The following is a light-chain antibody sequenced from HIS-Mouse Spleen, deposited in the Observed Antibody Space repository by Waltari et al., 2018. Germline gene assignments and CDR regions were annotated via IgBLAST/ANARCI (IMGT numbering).Light chain of an antibody. J-gene: IGLJ3*02. CDR1: SSNLGSTY. CDR2: RNN. V-gene: IGLV1-47*01. CDR3: AAWDDSLSGRV. Sequence: QSVLTQPPSASGTPGQRVTISCSGSSSNLGSTYVYWYQPLPGTAPKLLIYRNNQRPSGVPDRFSGSKSGTSASLAISGLRSEDEADYYCAAWDDSLSGRVFGGGTKLTVL.